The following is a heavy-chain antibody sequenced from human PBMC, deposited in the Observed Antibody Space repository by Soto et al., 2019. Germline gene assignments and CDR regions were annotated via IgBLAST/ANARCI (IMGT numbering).Heavy chain of an antibody. D-gene: IGHD2-8*02. CDR2: ISYDGTNK. V-gene: IGHV3-30-3*01. Sequence: QVQLVESGGGVVQPGRSLRLSCAASGFSFSISPMHWVRQAPGKGQEWVALISYDGTNKFYADSVKGRFTISRDNSKSTLYLHVDSLRPEDAAVYYCARDPKTTGGQHWAFNYFDSWGQGTLVTVSS. CDR1: GFSFSISP. CDR3: ARDPKTTGGQHWAFNYFDS. J-gene: IGHJ4*02.